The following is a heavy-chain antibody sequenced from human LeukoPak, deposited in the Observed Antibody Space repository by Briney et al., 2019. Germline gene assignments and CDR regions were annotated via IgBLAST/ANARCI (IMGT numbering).Heavy chain of an antibody. Sequence: PGGSLRLSCATSGFTFNNYVMNWVRQAPGKGLEWVSSISGSGFTYYPDSVKGRFIISRDSSNNTLFLKMHYLRAEDSALYFCAKESQEFPRTMLDAFDMWGQGTVVIVSS. CDR1: GFTFNNYV. CDR3: AKESQEFPRTMLDAFDM. V-gene: IGHV3-23*01. CDR2: ISGSGFT. D-gene: IGHD1-14*01. J-gene: IGHJ3*02.